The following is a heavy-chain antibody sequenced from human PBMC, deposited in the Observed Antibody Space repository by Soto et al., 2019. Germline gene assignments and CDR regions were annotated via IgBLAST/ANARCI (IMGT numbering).Heavy chain of an antibody. CDR3: ATLTKDDSMIVTEAHYFDY. D-gene: IGHD3-22*01. CDR1: LLSFSDYY. Sequence: GGSLRLSCAASLLSFSDYYMSWIRRAPGKGLEWISYISDSGKTIFYAGSVRGRFTISRDNARNSLYLQMNNLRVEDTAVYYCATLTKDDSMIVTEAHYFDYWGQGTLVTVSS. CDR2: ISDSGKTI. J-gene: IGHJ4*02. V-gene: IGHV3-11*01.